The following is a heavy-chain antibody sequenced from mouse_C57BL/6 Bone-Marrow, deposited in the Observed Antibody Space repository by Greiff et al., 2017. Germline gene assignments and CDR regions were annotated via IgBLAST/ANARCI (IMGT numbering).Heavy chain of an antibody. J-gene: IGHJ2*01. CDR1: GYTFTSYW. CDR3: AREGYEYLDD. V-gene: IGHV1-64*01. D-gene: IGHD2-2*01. CDR2: IHPNSGST. Sequence: HVQLQQPGAELVQPGASVKLSCTASGYTFTSYWMHWVKQRPGQGLEWIGMIHPNSGSTNYNEKFKSKATLTVDKSSSTAYMQLSSLTSEDSAVYYCAREGYEYLDDWGQGTTLTVSS.